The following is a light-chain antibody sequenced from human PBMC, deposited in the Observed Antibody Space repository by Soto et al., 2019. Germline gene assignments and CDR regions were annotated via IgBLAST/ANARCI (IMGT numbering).Light chain of an antibody. CDR2: GAS. CDR3: QQYINLWT. V-gene: IGKV3-15*01. Sequence: EIVMTQSPATLSVSPGERATLSCRASQSVSSNLAWYQHKPGQSPRLLIYGASTRATGVPARFSGSGPGTEFTLTISSLQSEDFAVYYCQQYINLWTFGQGTKVEIK. CDR1: QSVSSN. J-gene: IGKJ1*01.